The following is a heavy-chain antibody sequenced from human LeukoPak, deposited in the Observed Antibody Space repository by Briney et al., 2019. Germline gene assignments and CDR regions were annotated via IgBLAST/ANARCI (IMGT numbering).Heavy chain of an antibody. D-gene: IGHD3-10*01. V-gene: IGHV3-23*01. CDR1: GFTFSTYA. CDR3: AARFGEAKTFGY. Sequence: QPGGSLRLSCAASGFTFSTYAMYWVRQAPGKGLEWVSVISGSGYSTYYADSVEGRFTISRDNSKNTLYLQMNSLRVEDTGEYDCAARFGEAKTFGYWGQGTLVTVSS. J-gene: IGHJ4*02. CDR2: ISGSGYST.